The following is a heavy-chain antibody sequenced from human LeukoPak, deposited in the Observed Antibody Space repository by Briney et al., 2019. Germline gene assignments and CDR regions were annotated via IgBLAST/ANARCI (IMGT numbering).Heavy chain of an antibody. CDR1: GGSISSSSYY. V-gene: IGHV4-39*07. CDR3: ARVYYYYYYMDV. J-gene: IGHJ6*03. Sequence: SETLSLTCTVSGGSISSSSYYWGWIRQSPGKGLEWIGSIYYSGSTYYNPSLKSRVTISVDTSKNQFSLKLSSVTAADTAVYYCARVYYYYYYMDVWGKGTTVTVSS. CDR2: IYYSGST.